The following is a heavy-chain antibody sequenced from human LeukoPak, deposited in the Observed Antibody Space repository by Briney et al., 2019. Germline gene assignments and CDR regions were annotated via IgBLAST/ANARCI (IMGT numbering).Heavy chain of an antibody. CDR3: ARASYYYDSSGYPGYYFDY. J-gene: IGHJ4*02. D-gene: IGHD3-22*01. V-gene: IGHV1-2*02. CDR2: INPNSGGT. Sequence: VALVKVSCKASGYTFTDYYMHWVRQAPGQGLEWMGWINPNSGGTNYAQKFQGRVTMTRDTSISTAYMELSRLRSDDTAVYYCARASYYYDSSGYPGYYFDYWGQGTLVTVSS. CDR1: GYTFTDYY.